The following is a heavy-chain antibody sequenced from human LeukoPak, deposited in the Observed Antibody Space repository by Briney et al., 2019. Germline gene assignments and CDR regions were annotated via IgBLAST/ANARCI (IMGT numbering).Heavy chain of an antibody. D-gene: IGHD5-18*01. Sequence: PSETLSLTCTLSGGSISSYYWSWIREPPGKGLEWIGYIYYSGSTNYNPSLKSRVTISVDTSKNQFSLKLSSVTAADTAVYYCARDRIGYSYGSDAFDIWGQGTMVTVSS. V-gene: IGHV4-59*01. CDR1: GGSISSYY. CDR2: IYYSGST. J-gene: IGHJ3*02. CDR3: ARDRIGYSYGSDAFDI.